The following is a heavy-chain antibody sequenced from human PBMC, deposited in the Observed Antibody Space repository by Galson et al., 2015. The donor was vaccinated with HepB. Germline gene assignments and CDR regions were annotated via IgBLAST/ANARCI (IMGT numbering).Heavy chain of an antibody. CDR3: AKDRNLDTSCPENYFDS. J-gene: IGHJ4*02. V-gene: IGHV3-30*18. CDR1: GFTFNGYG. CDR2: IRYDGASI. D-gene: IGHD2-2*01. Sequence: SLRLSCAASGFTFNGYGIHWVRQAPGKGLEWVATIRYDGASITYADFVRGRFTISRDNSKNSLYLQMNSLRAEDTAVYYCAKDRNLDTSCPENYFDSWGQGTLVAVSS.